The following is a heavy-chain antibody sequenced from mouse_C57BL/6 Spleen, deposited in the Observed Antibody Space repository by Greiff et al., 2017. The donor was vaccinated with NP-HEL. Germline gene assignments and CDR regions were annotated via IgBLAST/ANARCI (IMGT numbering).Heavy chain of an antibody. D-gene: IGHD1-1*01. CDR1: GYTFTDYY. V-gene: IGHV1-26*01. CDR2: INPNNGGT. Sequence: VQLQQSGPELVKPGASVKISCKASGYTFTDYYMNWVKQSHGKSLEWIGDINPNNGGTSYNQKFKGKATLTVDKSSSTAYMELRSLTSEDSAVYYCARSKGDPTKAFDYWGQGTTLTVSS. CDR3: ARSKGDPTKAFDY. J-gene: IGHJ2*01.